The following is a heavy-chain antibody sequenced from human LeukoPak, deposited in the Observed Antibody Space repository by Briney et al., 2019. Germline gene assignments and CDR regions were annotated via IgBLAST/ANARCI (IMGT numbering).Heavy chain of an antibody. CDR1: GGSFSGYY. CDR3: ARLGPGYCSSTSCRYNWFDP. D-gene: IGHD2-2*03. CDR2: INYSGST. J-gene: IGHJ5*02. V-gene: IGHV4-34*01. Sequence: SETLSLTCAVYGGSFSGYYWSWIRQPPGKGLEWIGEINYSGSTNYNPSLKSRVIISVDTSKNQFSLKLSSVTAADTAVYYCARLGPGYCSSTSCRYNWFDPWGQGTLVTVSS.